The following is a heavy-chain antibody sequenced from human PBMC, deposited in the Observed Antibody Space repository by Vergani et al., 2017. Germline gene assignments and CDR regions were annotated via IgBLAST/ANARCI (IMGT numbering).Heavy chain of an antibody. J-gene: IGHJ5*02. Sequence: QVQLQQWGAGLLKPSETLSLTCAVYGGSFSGYYWSWIRQPPGKGLEWIGEINHSGSTNYNPSLKSRVTISVDTSKNQFSLELSAVTAADTAVYYCASGGRNWFDPWGQGTLVTVSS. CDR3: ASGGRNWFDP. CDR1: GGSFSGYY. V-gene: IGHV4-34*01. CDR2: INHSGST.